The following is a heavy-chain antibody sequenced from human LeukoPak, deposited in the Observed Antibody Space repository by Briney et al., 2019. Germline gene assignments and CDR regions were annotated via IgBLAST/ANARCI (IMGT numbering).Heavy chain of an antibody. CDR2: IRYDGNNK. CDR1: GFTFSGYG. J-gene: IGHJ4*02. V-gene: IGHV3-30*02. Sequence: GGSLRLSCAASGFTFSGYGMHWVRQAPGKGLEWVAFIRYDGNNKYYADSVKGRLTISRDNSKNTLYLQMNILRTEDTAVYYCARVERGKGFDYWGQGTLVTVSS. D-gene: IGHD3-10*01. CDR3: ARVERGKGFDY.